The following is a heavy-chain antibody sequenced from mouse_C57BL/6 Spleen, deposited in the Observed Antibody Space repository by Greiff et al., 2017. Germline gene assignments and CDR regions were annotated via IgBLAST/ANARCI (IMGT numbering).Heavy chain of an antibody. D-gene: IGHD2-4*01. V-gene: IGHV14-4*01. CDR1: GFNIKDDY. CDR2: IDPENGDT. Sequence: EVQLQQSGAELVRPGASVKLSCTASGFNIKDDYMHWVKQRPEQGLEWIGWIDPENGDTEYASKFQGKATITADTSSNTAYLQLSSLTSEDTAVYYCSRGDYPDYWGQGTTLTVSS. CDR3: SRGDYPDY. J-gene: IGHJ2*01.